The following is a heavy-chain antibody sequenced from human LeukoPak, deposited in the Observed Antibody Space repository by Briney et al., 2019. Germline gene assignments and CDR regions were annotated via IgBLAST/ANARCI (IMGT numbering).Heavy chain of an antibody. V-gene: IGHV4-34*01. CDR3: ARGWKNSDVYYNYFGY. Sequence: PSETLSLTCAVYGGSFSGYYWSWIRRPPGKGLEWIGEINHSGSTNYNPSLKSRVIISVDTSRNQVSLKLSSVTAADTAVYYCARGWKNSDVYYNYFGYWGQGALVTVSS. CDR1: GGSFSGYY. CDR2: INHSGST. J-gene: IGHJ4*02. D-gene: IGHD3-22*01.